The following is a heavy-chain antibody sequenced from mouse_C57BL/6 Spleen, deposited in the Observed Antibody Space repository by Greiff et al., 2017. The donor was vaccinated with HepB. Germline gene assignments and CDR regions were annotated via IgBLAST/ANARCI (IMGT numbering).Heavy chain of an antibody. CDR3: ARTDYYTMDY. Sequence: EVQVVESGGGLVKPGGSLKLSCAASGFTFSDYGMHWVRQAPEKGLEWVAYISSGSSTIYYADTVKGRFTISRDNAKNTLFLQMASLRSEDTAMYYCARTDYYTMDYWGQRTSVTVSS. CDR1: GFTFSDYG. V-gene: IGHV5-17*01. CDR2: ISSGSSTI. J-gene: IGHJ4*01.